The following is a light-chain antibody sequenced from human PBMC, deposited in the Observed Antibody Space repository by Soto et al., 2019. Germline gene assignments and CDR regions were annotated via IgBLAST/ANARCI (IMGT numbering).Light chain of an antibody. CDR2: GAS. CDR1: YSVGSD. J-gene: IGKJ1*01. CDR3: QQYNSYSRT. V-gene: IGKV3-15*01. Sequence: EIVMTQSPATLSVSPGDRATLSCRATYSVGSDLAWYQVRPGRAPRLLIYGASTRATGIPARFSGRGSGTEFTLTISSLQPDDFATYYCQQYNSYSRTFGQGTKVDIK.